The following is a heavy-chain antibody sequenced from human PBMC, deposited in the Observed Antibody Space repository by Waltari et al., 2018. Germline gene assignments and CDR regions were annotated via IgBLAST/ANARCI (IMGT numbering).Heavy chain of an antibody. V-gene: IGHV3-30*04. D-gene: IGHD3-22*01. Sequence: QVQLVESGGGVVQPGRSLRLSCTASEFTFSSYAMHWVRQAPGKGLEWVVVISYNERNIYYVDSVKGRFTISRDNSKKMLFLQMNSLINEDTAVYYCARDYCDRTNCHGMDVWGQGTTVIVSS. CDR1: EFTFSSYA. CDR2: ISYNERNI. J-gene: IGHJ6*02. CDR3: ARDYCDRTNCHGMDV.